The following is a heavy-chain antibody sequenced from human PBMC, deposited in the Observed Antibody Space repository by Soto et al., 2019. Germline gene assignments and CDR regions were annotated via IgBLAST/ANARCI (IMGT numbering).Heavy chain of an antibody. CDR2: ISGSGGST. CDR3: AKETEQSMTWLLFDS. CDR1: GFTLTTYA. D-gene: IGHD5-18*01. J-gene: IGHJ4*02. V-gene: IGHV3-23*01. Sequence: GGSLRLSCAASGFTLTTYAMSWVRQAPGTGLEWVSAISGSGGSTYYADSVKGRFTFSRDNSKNPLYLQMNSLGAEDTAVYYLAKETEQSMTWLLFDSWGQGPLV.